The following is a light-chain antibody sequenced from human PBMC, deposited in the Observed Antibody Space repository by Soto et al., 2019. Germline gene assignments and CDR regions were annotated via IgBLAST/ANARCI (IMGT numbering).Light chain of an antibody. V-gene: IGKV3-15*01. CDR1: QSVSRN. CDR2: GVS. CDR3: QQYNNWPYT. J-gene: IGKJ2*01. Sequence: EILMTQSPATLAVSPGERVALPCRASQSVSRNLAWYQQKSGQAPRLLIYGVSSRATDTPARFSSSGSGTEFTLTISSLQSEDFAVYYCQQYNNWPYTFGLGTKLEMK.